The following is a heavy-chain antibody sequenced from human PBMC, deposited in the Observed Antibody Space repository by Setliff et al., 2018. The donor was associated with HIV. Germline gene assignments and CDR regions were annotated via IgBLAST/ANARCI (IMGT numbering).Heavy chain of an antibody. D-gene: IGHD6-13*01. CDR3: ARVPTSSWYVTTQRTKEYFHH. V-gene: IGHV4-39*07. CDR2: IYYSGNT. J-gene: IGHJ1*01. Sequence: SETLSLTCTVSGVSTSSSSYYWGWIRPPPGKGLDWIGYIYYSGNTYYNPSLKSRVTISEDTSRNQFSLRLSSVTAADTAIYYCARVPTSSWYVTTQRTKEYFHHWGQGTLVTVSS. CDR1: GVSTSSSSYY.